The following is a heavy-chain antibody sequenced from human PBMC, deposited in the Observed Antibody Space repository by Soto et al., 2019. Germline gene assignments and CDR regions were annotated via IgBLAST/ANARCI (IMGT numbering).Heavy chain of an antibody. Sequence: QITLKESGPTLVKPTQTLTLTCTFSGFSLNTSGVGVGWIRQPPGKALEWLALIYWDDDTRSSPSLKSRVTIAKDTSKNQVVLTLTNADPVDTATYYCAQARRFTCFGLFYHLDVWGKGASVTVSS. CDR1: GFSLNTSGVG. D-gene: IGHD3-16*02. CDR3: AQARRFTCFGLFYHLDV. V-gene: IGHV2-5*02. J-gene: IGHJ6*04. CDR2: IYWDDDT.